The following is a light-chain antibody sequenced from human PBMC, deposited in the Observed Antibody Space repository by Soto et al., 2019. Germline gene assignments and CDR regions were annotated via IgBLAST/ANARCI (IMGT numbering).Light chain of an antibody. CDR1: QRSSTY. CDR2: AAS. CDR3: QQTDSISPT. V-gene: IGKV1-39*01. Sequence: IQMTQVPSSLFASVGDRVTITCRASQRSSTYLNWYQEKAGLAPKLLIYAASSLQGGVPSRFSGSGSGTDLTLTISSLQPEDFGTYSFQQTDSISPTFGQGINVDI. J-gene: IGKJ1*01.